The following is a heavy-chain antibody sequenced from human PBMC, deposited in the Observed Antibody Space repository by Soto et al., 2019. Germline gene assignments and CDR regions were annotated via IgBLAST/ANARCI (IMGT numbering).Heavy chain of an antibody. CDR1: GYSFTSYW. CDR2: IYPGDSDT. Sequence: EVQLVQSGAEVKKPGESLKISCKGSGYSFTSYWIGWVRQMPGKGLEWMGIIYPGDSDTRYSPSFQGQVTISADKSISTAYLQWSSLKASDTAMYYCARPRYYYYDSSGEQSDWYFDLWGRGTLVTVSS. D-gene: IGHD3-22*01. V-gene: IGHV5-51*01. J-gene: IGHJ2*01. CDR3: ARPRYYYYDSSGEQSDWYFDL.